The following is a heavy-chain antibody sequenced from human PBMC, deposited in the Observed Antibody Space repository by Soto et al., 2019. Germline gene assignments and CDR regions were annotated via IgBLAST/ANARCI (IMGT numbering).Heavy chain of an antibody. CDR3: TTAYYYDSSGYPDY. J-gene: IGHJ4*02. CDR1: GFTFSNAW. CDR2: IKSKTDGGTT. Sequence: GESLKISCAASGFTFSNAWMNWVRQAPGKGLEWVGRIKSKTDGGTTDYAAPVKGRFTISRDDSKNTLYLQMNSLKTEDTAVYYCTTAYYYDSSGYPDYWGQGTLVTVSS. D-gene: IGHD3-22*01. V-gene: IGHV3-15*07.